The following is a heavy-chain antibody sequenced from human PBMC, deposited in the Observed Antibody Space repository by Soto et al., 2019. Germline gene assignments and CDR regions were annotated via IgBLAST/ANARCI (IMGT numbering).Heavy chain of an antibody. V-gene: IGHV4-31*03. J-gene: IGHJ5*01. CDR1: GGSISSAGNY. Sequence: QVQLQESGPGLVKPSQTLSLTCTVSGGSISSAGNYWNSIRQHPGKGLEWIGYIYNSGNTYYNPSLKSRVTILIDRSENQFSLKLTSVTAADTAVYYCAKGACSSTACYEFDSWGQGTLVTVSS. CDR3: AKGACSSTACYEFDS. D-gene: IGHD2-2*01. CDR2: IYNSGNT.